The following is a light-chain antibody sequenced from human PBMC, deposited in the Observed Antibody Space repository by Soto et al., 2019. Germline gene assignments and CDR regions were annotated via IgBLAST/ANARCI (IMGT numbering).Light chain of an antibody. CDR3: AAWDDSLNGVV. CDR1: GSTIGGKP. J-gene: IGLJ2*01. V-gene: IGLV1-44*01. CDR2: SNN. Sequence: QSVLTQPPSASGTPGRRLTSLGSGSGSTIGGKPVNGYQQPPGTPPKLLIYSNNQRPSGVPDRFSGSKSGTSASLAISGLQSEDEADYYCAAWDDSLNGVVFGGGTKLTVL.